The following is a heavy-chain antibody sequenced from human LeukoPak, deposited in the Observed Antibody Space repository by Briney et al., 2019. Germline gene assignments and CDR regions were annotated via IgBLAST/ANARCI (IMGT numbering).Heavy chain of an antibody. J-gene: IGHJ4*02. CDR1: GFTFSSYA. CDR3: ANEGRTYYDFWSGYFTPSGCFDY. Sequence: PGGSLRLSCAASGFTFSSYAMSWVRQAPGKGLERVSAISGSGGSTYYADSVKGRFTISRDNSKNTLYLQMNSLRAEDTAVCYCANEGRTYYDFWSGYFTPSGCFDYWGQGTLVTVSS. CDR2: ISGSGGST. D-gene: IGHD3-3*01. V-gene: IGHV3-23*01.